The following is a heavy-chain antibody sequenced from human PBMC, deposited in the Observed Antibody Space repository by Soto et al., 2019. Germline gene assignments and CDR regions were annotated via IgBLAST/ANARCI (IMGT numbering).Heavy chain of an antibody. CDR2: STGSGDDT. CDR1: GFTFSNYA. Sequence: GSLRLSCAASGFTFSNYAMSWVRQAPGKGLEWVSSSTGSGDDTYYADAMKGRFTISRDNYKNTLYLQMNSMREEDTVVYYCAKARYYDSTGYMYYFDYWGQGTLVTVSS. CDR3: AKARYYDSTGYMYYFDY. J-gene: IGHJ4*02. D-gene: IGHD3-22*01. V-gene: IGHV3-23*01.